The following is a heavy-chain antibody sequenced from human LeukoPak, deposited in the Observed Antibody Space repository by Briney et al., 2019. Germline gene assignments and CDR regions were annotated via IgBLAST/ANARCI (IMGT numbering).Heavy chain of an antibody. Sequence: ASVKVSCKASGYTFTSYDINWVRQATGQGLEWMGWMNPNSGNTGYAQKFQGRVTMTRNTSISTAYMELSSLRSEDTAVYYCARGTRKLRGDPVYYFDYWGQGTLVTVSS. D-gene: IGHD2-21*02. CDR3: ARGTRKLRGDPVYYFDY. CDR1: GYTFTSYD. CDR2: MNPNSGNT. J-gene: IGHJ4*02. V-gene: IGHV1-8*01.